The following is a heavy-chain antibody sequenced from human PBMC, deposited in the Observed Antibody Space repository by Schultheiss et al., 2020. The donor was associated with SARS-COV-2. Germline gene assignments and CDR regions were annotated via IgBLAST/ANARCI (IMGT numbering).Heavy chain of an antibody. CDR3: ARATRLTTSVYYYYYMDV. CDR2: IYYSGST. CDR1: GGSISSYY. Sequence: GSLRLSCTVSGGSISSYYWSWIRQPPGKGLEWIGYIYYSGSTNYNPSLKSRVTISVDTSKNQFSLKLSSVTAADTAVYYCARATRLTTSVYYYYYMDVWGKGTTVTVSS. V-gene: IGHV4-59*01. J-gene: IGHJ6*03. D-gene: IGHD1-14*01.